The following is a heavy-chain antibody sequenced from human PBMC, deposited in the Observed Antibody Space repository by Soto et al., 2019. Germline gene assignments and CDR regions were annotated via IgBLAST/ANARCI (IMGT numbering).Heavy chain of an antibody. Sequence: GGSLRLSCAASGFTFSSYAMHWVCQAPGKGLEWVAVISYDGSSKYYADSVKGRFTISRDNSKNTLYLQMNSLRAKDTAIYYCARGPSSLTRFDYWGQGTLVTVSS. CDR2: ISYDGSSK. J-gene: IGHJ4*02. CDR3: ARGPSSLTRFDY. CDR1: GFTFSSYA. V-gene: IGHV3-30-3*01. D-gene: IGHD2-2*01.